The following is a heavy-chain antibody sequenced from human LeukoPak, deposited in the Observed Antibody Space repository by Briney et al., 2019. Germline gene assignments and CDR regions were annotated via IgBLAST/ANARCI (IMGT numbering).Heavy chain of an antibody. CDR1: GYSFTSYW. D-gene: IGHD3-3*01. Sequence: GESLKISCKGSGYSFTSYWIGWVRQMPGKGLEWMGIIYPGDSDTRYSPSFQGQVTISADKSISTAYLQWSSLKASDTAMYYCARQTLYDFWSGYYRDHDAFNIWGQGTMVTVSS. J-gene: IGHJ3*02. V-gene: IGHV5-51*01. CDR2: IYPGDSDT. CDR3: ARQTLYDFWSGYYRDHDAFNI.